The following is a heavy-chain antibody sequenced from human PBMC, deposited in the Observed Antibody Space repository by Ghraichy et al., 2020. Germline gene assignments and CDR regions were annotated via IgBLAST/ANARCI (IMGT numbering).Heavy chain of an antibody. CDR3: ARGYDILTGYYRPDAFDI. V-gene: IGHV3-33*01. J-gene: IGHJ3*02. D-gene: IGHD3-9*01. Sequence: GESLNISCAASGFTFSSYGMHWVRQAPGKGLEWVAVIWYDGSNKYYADSVKGRFTISRDNSKNTLYLQMNSLRAEDTAVYYCARGYDILTGYYRPDAFDIWGQGTMVTVSS. CDR2: IWYDGSNK. CDR1: GFTFSSYG.